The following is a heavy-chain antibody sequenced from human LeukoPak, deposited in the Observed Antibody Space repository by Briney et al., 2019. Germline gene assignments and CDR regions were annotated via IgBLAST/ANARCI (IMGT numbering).Heavy chain of an antibody. CDR2: IYYSGST. V-gene: IGHV4-31*03. D-gene: IGHD2-15*01. Sequence: SETLTLTCTVSGGSISSGGYYWRWIRQHPGKGLEWIGYIYYSGSTYYNPSLKSRVTISVDTSKNQFSLKLSSVTAADTAVYYCAREDCSGGSCRGSHWGQGTLVTVSS. CDR3: AREDCSGGSCRGSH. J-gene: IGHJ4*02. CDR1: GGSISSGGYY.